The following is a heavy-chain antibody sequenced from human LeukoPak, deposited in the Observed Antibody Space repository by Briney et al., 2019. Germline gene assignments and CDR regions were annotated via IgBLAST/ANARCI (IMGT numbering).Heavy chain of an antibody. V-gene: IGHV3-21*01. Sequence: GGSLRLSCAASGFTFSSYSMNWVRQAPGKGREWVSSISSSSSYIYYADSVKGRFTISRDNAKNSLYLQMNSLRAEDTAVYYCARAGITIFGVGSRGAFDIWGQGTMVTVSS. CDR2: ISSSSSYI. J-gene: IGHJ3*02. D-gene: IGHD3-3*01. CDR1: GFTFSSYS. CDR3: ARAGITIFGVGSRGAFDI.